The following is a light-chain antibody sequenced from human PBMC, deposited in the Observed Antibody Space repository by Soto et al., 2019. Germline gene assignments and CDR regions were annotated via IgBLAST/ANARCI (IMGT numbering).Light chain of an antibody. V-gene: IGLV1-47*01. CDR2: RND. J-gene: IGLJ3*02. CDR3: SAVDDSLSGPV. Sequence: QSVLTQPPSASGTPGQRVTISCSGSSSNIGSNYVYWYRQLPGTAPNVLIYRNDERPSGVPDRFSGSKSGSSASLAISGLRSEDEADYYCSAVDDSLSGPVFGRGTKLTVL. CDR1: SSNIGSNY.